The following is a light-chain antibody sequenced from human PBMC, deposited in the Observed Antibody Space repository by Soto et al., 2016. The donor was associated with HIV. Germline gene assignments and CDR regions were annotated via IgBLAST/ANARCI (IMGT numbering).Light chain of an antibody. V-gene: IGKV1-39*01. CDR3: QQTYSSPYT. Sequence: DIQMTQSPSSLSASVGDRVTITCRASQSISSYLNWYQQKPGKAPKLLIYAASILQSGVPSSFSGRGSGTDFTLTISSLQPEDFATYYCQQTYSSPYTFGRGPSWRSN. J-gene: IGKJ2*01. CDR1: QSISSY. CDR2: AAS.